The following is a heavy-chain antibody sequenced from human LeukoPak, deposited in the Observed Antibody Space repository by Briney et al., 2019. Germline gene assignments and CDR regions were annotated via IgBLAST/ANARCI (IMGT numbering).Heavy chain of an antibody. CDR2: ISYDGSNK. CDR3: ARVAWDASGSFFDY. V-gene: IGHV3-30-3*01. D-gene: IGHD3-22*01. CDR1: GFTFSSYA. J-gene: IGHJ4*02. Sequence: GGSLRLSCAASGFTFSSYAMHWVRQAPGKELEWVAVISYDGSNKYYADSVKGRFTISRDNSKNTLYLQMNSLRAEDTAVYYCARVAWDASGSFFDYWGQGTLVTVSS.